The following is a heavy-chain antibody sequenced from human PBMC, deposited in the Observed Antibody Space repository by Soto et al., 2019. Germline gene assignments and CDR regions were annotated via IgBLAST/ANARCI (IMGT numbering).Heavy chain of an antibody. V-gene: IGHV1-69*06. Sequence: QVQLVQSGAEVKKPGSSVKVSCKASGGTFSSYAISWVRQAPGQGLEWMGGIIPIFGTANYAQKFQGRVTIIADKSTSTAYMELSSLRSEDTAVYYCASYYYDSSGYYYAQFDYWGQGTLVTVSS. D-gene: IGHD3-22*01. CDR1: GGTFSSYA. CDR3: ASYYYDSSGYYYAQFDY. CDR2: IIPIFGTA. J-gene: IGHJ4*02.